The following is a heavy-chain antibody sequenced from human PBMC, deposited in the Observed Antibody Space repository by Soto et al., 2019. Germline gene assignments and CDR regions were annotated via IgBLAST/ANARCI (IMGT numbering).Heavy chain of an antibody. Sequence: GESLKISCKGPGYSFTSYWISWVRQMPGKGLEWMGRIDPSDSYTNYSPSFQGHVTISADKSISTAYLQWSSLKASDTAMYYCARTSMQSRGYSYGHGGMDVWGQGTTVTVSS. J-gene: IGHJ6*02. V-gene: IGHV5-10-1*01. D-gene: IGHD5-18*01. CDR1: GYSFTSYW. CDR3: ARTSMQSRGYSYGHGGMDV. CDR2: IDPSDSYT.